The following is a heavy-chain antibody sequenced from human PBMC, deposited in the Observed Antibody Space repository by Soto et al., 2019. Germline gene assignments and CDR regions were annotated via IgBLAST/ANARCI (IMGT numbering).Heavy chain of an antibody. CDR3: ARGSSNWAYYFDF. J-gene: IGHJ4*02. Sequence: EVHLVESGGGLVQPGGSLRLSCAASGFTFSSYSLNWVRQAPGKGLEWVSYITSSGTTVYYADSVRGRFPISRDNAKNSLYLQINSLRDDDPAVYYCARGSSNWAYYFDFGGQGTLVTVSS. CDR2: ITSSGTTV. D-gene: IGHD6-13*01. V-gene: IGHV3-48*02. CDR1: GFTFSSYS.